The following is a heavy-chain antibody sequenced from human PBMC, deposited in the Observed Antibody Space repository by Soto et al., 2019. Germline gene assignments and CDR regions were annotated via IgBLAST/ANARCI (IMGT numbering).Heavy chain of an antibody. D-gene: IGHD3-22*01. CDR3: ARVRSSSSGYYLVDY. CDR1: GGSISSGGYY. V-gene: IGHV4-31*03. Sequence: QVQLQESGPGLVKPSQTLSLTCTVSGGSISSGGYYWSWIRQHSGKGLEWIGYIYYSGSTYYNPSLKSRVTISVDTSKNQFSLKLSSVTAADTAVYYCARVRSSSSGYYLVDYWGQGTLVTVSS. CDR2: IYYSGST. J-gene: IGHJ4*02.